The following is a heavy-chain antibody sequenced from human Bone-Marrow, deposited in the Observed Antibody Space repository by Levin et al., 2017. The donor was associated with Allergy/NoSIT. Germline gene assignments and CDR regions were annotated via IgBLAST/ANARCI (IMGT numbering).Heavy chain of an antibody. CDR2: MSRGGVD. J-gene: IGHJ6*03. V-gene: IGHV3-23*01. D-gene: IGHD4/OR15-4a*01. CDR1: GFKFDNYA. Sequence: QPGGSLRLSCASSGFKFDNYAMSWVRQTPGKGLEWVSGMSRGGVDYYTDSVKGRFFISRHNSKNTLYLQMNSLRVEDSAVYYCAKVGGDYAPGVDYYMDVWGKGTTVTVSS. CDR3: AKVGGDYAPGVDYYMDV.